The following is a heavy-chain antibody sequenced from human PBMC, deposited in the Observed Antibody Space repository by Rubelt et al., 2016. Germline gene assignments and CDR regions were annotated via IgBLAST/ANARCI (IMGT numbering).Heavy chain of an antibody. V-gene: IGHV4-39*07. Sequence: QLQLQESGPGLVKPSETLSLTCTVSGGSISSSSYYWGWIRQPPGKGLEWIGSIYHSGSTYYNPSLKGRVTISVDTSKNQFSLKLSSVTAADTAVYYCALTTIIPGMDVWGQGTTVTVSS. CDR2: IYHSGST. CDR1: GGSISSSSYY. J-gene: IGHJ6*02. CDR3: ALTTIIPGMDV. D-gene: IGHD2-21*02.